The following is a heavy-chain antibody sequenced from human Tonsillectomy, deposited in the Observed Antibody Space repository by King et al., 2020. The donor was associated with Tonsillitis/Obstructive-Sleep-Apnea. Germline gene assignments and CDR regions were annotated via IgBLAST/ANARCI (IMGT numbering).Heavy chain of an antibody. CDR2: INHSGST. V-gene: IGHV4-34*01. CDR3: AGRLYCSGGSCYGRYYYYYMDV. CDR1: GGSFSGYY. Sequence: VQLQQWGAGLLKPSETLSLTCAVYGGSFSGYYWSWIRQPPGKGLEWIGEINHSGSTNYNPSLKSRVTISVDTSKNQFSLELGSVTAADTAVYYCAGRLYCSGGSCYGRYYYYYMDVWGKGTTVTVSS. D-gene: IGHD2-15*01. J-gene: IGHJ6*03.